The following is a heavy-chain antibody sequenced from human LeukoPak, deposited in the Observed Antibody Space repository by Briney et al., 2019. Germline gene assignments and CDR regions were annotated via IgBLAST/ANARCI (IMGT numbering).Heavy chain of an antibody. J-gene: IGHJ3*02. D-gene: IGHD3-22*01. CDR1: GFNFDDYG. CDR2: INWNGGSI. V-gene: IGHV3-20*04. Sequence: GGSLRLSCAASGFNFDDYGMSWVRQVPGKGLEWVSAINWNGGSIGYADSVKGRFTISRDNSKNTLYLQMNSLRAEDTAVYYCAKDLGGTSYYYDSSGRINAFDIWGQGTMVTVSS. CDR3: AKDLGGTSYYYDSSGRINAFDI.